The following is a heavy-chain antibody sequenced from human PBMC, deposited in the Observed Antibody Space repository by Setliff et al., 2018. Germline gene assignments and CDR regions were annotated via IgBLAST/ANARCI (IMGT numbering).Heavy chain of an antibody. CDR3: ARVVGADGIGIDY. D-gene: IGHD2-15*01. CDR1: GYRFTTYW. V-gene: IGHV5-51*01. CDR2: IYPGDSDT. Sequence: GESLKISCKGSGYRFTTYWIGWVRQMPGKGLEWMGIIYPGDSDTRYSPSFQGQVTFSADKSISTAYLQWSSLEASGTATYYCARVVGADGIGIDYWGQGTVVTVSS. J-gene: IGHJ4*02.